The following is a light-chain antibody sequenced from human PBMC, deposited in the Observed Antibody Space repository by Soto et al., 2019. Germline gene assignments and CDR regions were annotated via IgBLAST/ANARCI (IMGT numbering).Light chain of an antibody. V-gene: IGLV2-14*01. CDR2: EVS. J-gene: IGLJ1*01. CDR1: RSDVGGYNY. Sequence: QSVLTHHASLSGSPGQSITISCTGTRSDVGGYNYVSWYQQHPGKAPKLIIYEVSYRPSGISNRFSGSKSGNTASLTISGLQAEDEADYYCSSYISSITYVFGTGTKVTVL. CDR3: SSYISSITYV.